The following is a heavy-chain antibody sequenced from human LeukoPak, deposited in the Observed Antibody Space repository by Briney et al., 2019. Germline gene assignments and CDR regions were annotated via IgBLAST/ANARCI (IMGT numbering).Heavy chain of an antibody. CDR1: GFTFRSFG. Sequence: PGRSLRLSCVASGFTFRSFGMHWVRQAPGKGLGWVAVISYDGSDKYYADSVKGRFTISRDNSKNTLSLQMNSLRVEDTAVYYCAKDVTFLTVGSLDYWGQGTLVTVSS. V-gene: IGHV3-30*18. CDR2: ISYDGSDK. J-gene: IGHJ4*02. CDR3: AKDVTFLTVGSLDY. D-gene: IGHD4-11*01.